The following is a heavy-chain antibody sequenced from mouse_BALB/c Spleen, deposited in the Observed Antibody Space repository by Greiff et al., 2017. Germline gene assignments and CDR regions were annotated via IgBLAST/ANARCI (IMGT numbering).Heavy chain of an antibody. CDR1: GFAFSSYD. J-gene: IGHJ1*01. CDR3: ARRCITTARYFDV. Sequence: EVQLVESGGGLVKPGGSLKLSCAASGFAFSSYDMSWVRQTPEKRLEWVAYISSGGGSTYYPDTVKGRFTISRDNAKNTLYLQMSSLKSEDTAMYYCARRCITTARYFDVWGAGTTVTVSS. V-gene: IGHV5-12-1*01. CDR2: ISSGGGST. D-gene: IGHD1-2*01.